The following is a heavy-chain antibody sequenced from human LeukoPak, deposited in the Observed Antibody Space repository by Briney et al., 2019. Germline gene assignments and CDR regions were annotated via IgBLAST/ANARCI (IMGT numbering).Heavy chain of an antibody. CDR3: ARGLGVVAPAAMDY. CDR2: INHSGSP. V-gene: IGHV4-34*01. Sequence: SETLSLTCAVYGRSFTGYYWSWISQPPGKGLEWIGEINHSGSPNYNPSLKSRVTISVDTSKNQFSLKLSSVTAADAAVYYCARGLGVVAPAAMDYWGQGTLVTVSS. D-gene: IGHD2-2*01. J-gene: IGHJ4*02. CDR1: GRSFTGYY.